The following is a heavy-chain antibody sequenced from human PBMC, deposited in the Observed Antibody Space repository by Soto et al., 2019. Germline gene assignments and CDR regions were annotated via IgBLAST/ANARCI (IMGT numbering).Heavy chain of an antibody. V-gene: IGHV1-2*02. J-gene: IGHJ6*02. CDR2: INPDSGGGT. Sequence: QVQLVQSGSEMKKPGASVKVSCKASGYTFTDYYVHWVRLAPGQGLEWIGWINPDSGGGTRYEQTFQGRFTMSRDTSITTAYMELSGLKSDDTAVYFCARVRHDYGDYSYYYGVDVWGQGPAVTVS. CDR3: ARVRHDYGDYSYYYGVDV. D-gene: IGHD4-17*01. CDR1: GYTFTDYY.